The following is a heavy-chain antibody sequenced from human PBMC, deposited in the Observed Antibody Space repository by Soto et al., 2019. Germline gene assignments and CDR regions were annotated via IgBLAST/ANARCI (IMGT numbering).Heavy chain of an antibody. J-gene: IGHJ6*02. D-gene: IGHD3-3*01. V-gene: IGHV3-48*03. Sequence: GGSLRLSCAASGFAFSGFEMNWVRQAPGKGLEWVSYISRGASNMYYADSVKGRFTISRDNAQSSLYLQLNSLRVEDTAVYYCARDPNYDFWSGYRNKEGTYGMDVWGQGTTVTVSS. CDR3: ARDPNYDFWSGYRNKEGTYGMDV. CDR2: ISRGASNM. CDR1: GFAFSGFE.